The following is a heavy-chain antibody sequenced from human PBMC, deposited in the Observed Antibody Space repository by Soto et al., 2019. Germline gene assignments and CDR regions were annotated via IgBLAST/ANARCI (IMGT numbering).Heavy chain of an antibody. D-gene: IGHD4-17*01. V-gene: IGHV3-21*01. Sequence: PGRSLRLSCAASGFTFRSYSMNWVRQAPGKGLEWVSSISSSSSYIYYADSVKGRFTISRDNAKNSLYLQMNSLRAEDTAVYYCARDGSLRGFDYWGQGTLVTVSS. J-gene: IGHJ4*02. CDR2: ISSSSSYI. CDR1: GFTFRSYS. CDR3: ARDGSLRGFDY.